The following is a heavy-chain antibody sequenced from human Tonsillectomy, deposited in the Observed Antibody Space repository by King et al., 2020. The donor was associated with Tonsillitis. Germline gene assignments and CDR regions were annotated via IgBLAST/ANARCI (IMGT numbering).Heavy chain of an antibody. CDR3: TRSADDILTGYTSGYYFDY. J-gene: IGHJ4*02. Sequence: VQLVESGGGLVKPGRSLRLPCTTSGFTFGDYAMNWFRQAPGKGLEWVTFIRSKAYGGTTEYAASVKGRFTISRDDSKSIAYLQMNSLKTEDTAVYYCTRSADDILTGYTSGYYFDYWGQGTLVTVSS. CDR1: GFTFGDYA. D-gene: IGHD3-9*01. V-gene: IGHV3-49*05. CDR2: IRSKAYGGTT.